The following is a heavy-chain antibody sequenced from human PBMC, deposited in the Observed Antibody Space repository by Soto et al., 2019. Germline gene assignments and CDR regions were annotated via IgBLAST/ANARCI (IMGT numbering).Heavy chain of an antibody. D-gene: IGHD3-3*01. CDR1: GYSFTSYW. CDR3: ASTYYDFWSGYYYGMDV. Sequence: GESLKISCKGSGYSFTSYWIGWVRQMPGKGLEWMGIIYPGDSDTRYSPSFQGQVTISADKSISTAYLQWSSLKASDTAMYYCASTYYDFWSGYYYGMDVWGQGTTVTVSS. J-gene: IGHJ6*02. V-gene: IGHV5-51*01. CDR2: IYPGDSDT.